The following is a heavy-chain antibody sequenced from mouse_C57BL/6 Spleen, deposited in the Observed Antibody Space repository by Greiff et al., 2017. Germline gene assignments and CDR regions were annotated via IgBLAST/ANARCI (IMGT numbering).Heavy chain of an antibody. D-gene: IGHD2-1*01. J-gene: IGHJ2*01. V-gene: IGHV1-61*01. CDR2: IYPSDSET. CDR3: AREYYGNYLYYFDY. Sequence: QVQLQQSGAELVRPGSSVKLSCKASGYTFTSYWMDWVKQRPGQGLEWIGNIYPSDSETHYNQKFKDKATLTVDKSSSTAYMQLSSLTSEDSAVYYCAREYYGNYLYYFDYWGQGTTLTVSS. CDR1: GYTFTSYW.